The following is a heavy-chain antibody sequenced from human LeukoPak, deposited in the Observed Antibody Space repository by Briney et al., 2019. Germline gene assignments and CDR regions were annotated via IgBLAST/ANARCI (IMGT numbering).Heavy chain of an antibody. CDR2: IKSDGSST. Sequence: GGSLRLSCAASGFTFSDYWMHWLRQAPGKGLEWVSRIKSDGSSTSYADSVKGRFTVSRDNAKNTLFLQMNSLRAEDTAVYYCTRTTYEFTWFYPWGQGTLVTVSS. V-gene: IGHV3-74*01. CDR1: GFTFSDYW. D-gene: IGHD3-3*01. CDR3: TRTTYEFTWFYP. J-gene: IGHJ5*02.